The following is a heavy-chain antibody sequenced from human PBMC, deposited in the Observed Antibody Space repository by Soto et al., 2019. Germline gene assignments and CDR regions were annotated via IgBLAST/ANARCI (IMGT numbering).Heavy chain of an antibody. J-gene: IGHJ5*02. CDR1: GGSIRDDRYY. D-gene: IGHD2-2*01. CDR3: ARLHCDSPNCVPLDP. CDR2: IYYSGTS. Sequence: QLQLQESGPGLVKPSETLSLTCTVSGGSIRDDRYYWGWIRQPPGKGLEWIGSIYYSGTSSYNPSLKSRVTMSVDTSKNQLSLRLSSVTAADTAVYYCARLHCDSPNCVPLDPWGQGTLVIVSS. V-gene: IGHV4-39*01.